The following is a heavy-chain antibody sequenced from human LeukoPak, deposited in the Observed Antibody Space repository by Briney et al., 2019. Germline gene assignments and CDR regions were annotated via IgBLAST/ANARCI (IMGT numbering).Heavy chain of an antibody. CDR2: IYSGGST. Sequence: PGGSLRLSCAASGFTVSSNYMSCVRQAPGKGLEWVSVIYSGGSTYYADSVKGRFTISRDNSKNTLYLQMNSLRAEDTAVYYCARSSGYYRPYFDYWGQGTLVTVSS. V-gene: IGHV3-53*01. D-gene: IGHD3-3*01. CDR3: ARSSGYYRPYFDY. CDR1: GFTVSSNY. J-gene: IGHJ4*02.